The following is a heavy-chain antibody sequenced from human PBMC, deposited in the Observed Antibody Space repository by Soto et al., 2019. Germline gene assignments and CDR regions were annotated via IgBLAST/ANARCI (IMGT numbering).Heavy chain of an antibody. J-gene: IGHJ5*02. Sequence: QLQLQESGPGLVKPSETLSLTCTVSGGSISSSSSYWGRLRPPPGKGLEWIGIIYYSGSTYYNPSRKSRVTISVDTSKNQFSLKLSSVSATDTAVYYCATSNWFDPWGQGTLVTVSS. CDR3: ATSNWFDP. V-gene: IGHV4-39*01. CDR1: GGSISSSSSY. CDR2: IYYSGST.